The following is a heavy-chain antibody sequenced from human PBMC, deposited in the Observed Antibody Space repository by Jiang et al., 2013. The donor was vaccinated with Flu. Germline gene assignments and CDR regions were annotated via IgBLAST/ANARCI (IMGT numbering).Heavy chain of an antibody. D-gene: IGHD5-24*01. CDR3: ARVREVATIWYSFNY. J-gene: IGHJ4*02. CDR2: IYYSGST. V-gene: IGHV4-39*07. Sequence: EWIGSIYYSGSTYYNPSLKSRVTISVDTSKNQFSLKLSSVTAADTAVYYCARVREVATIWYSFNYWGQGTLVTVSS.